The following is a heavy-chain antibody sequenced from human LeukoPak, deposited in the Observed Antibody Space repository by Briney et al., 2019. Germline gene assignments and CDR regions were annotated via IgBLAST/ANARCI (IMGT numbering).Heavy chain of an antibody. J-gene: IGHJ4*02. CDR2: ISSDASIT. Sequence: PGGSLRLSCAASGFTFSTYWMHWVRQAPGKGLVWVSRISSDASITSYADPVKGRFTISRDNAKNTLYLQMNSLRAEDTAVYYCAKVLAGGYFDYWGQGTLVTVSS. D-gene: IGHD2-15*01. CDR3: AKVLAGGYFDY. V-gene: IGHV3-74*01. CDR1: GFTFSTYW.